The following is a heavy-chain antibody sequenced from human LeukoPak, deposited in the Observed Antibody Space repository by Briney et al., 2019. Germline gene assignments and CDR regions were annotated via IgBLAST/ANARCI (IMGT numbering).Heavy chain of an antibody. V-gene: IGHV1-69*13. CDR1: GGTFSSYA. CDR3: ARGAVVITPSVDAFDI. CDR2: IIPIFDTA. Sequence: GASVKVSCKASGGTFSSYAINWVRQAPGQGLEWMGGIIPIFDTAKYAQKFQGRVTFTADESTSTVYMELSSLKSEDTAVYYCARGAVVITPSVDAFDIWGQGTMVTVSS. J-gene: IGHJ3*02. D-gene: IGHD3-22*01.